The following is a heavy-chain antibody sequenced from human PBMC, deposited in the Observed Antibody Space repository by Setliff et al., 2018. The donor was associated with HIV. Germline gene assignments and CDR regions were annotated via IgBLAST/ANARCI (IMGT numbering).Heavy chain of an antibody. CDR3: AGSVIGYYYYGMDV. D-gene: IGHD3-10*01. V-gene: IGHV3-7*01. J-gene: IGHJ6*02. CDR2: IKQDGSEE. CDR1: GFIFANAH. Sequence: GGSLRLSCTASGFIFANAHMDWVRQAPGKGLEWVAKIKQDGSEEYYVDSVKGRFTISRDNAKNTLYLQMNSLRADDTAVYYCAGSVIGYYYYGMDVWGQGTLVTVSS.